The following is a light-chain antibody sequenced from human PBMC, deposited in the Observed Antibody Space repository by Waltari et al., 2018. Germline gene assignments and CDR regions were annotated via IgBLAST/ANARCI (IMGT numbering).Light chain of an antibody. V-gene: IGKV1-39*01. CDR2: SAS. J-gene: IGKJ4*01. Sequence: DTLMTQSPSSLSASVGATVPITCRATQAMSTYVLWYKKTPGMAPRLLIFSASTLHRGVSSRFRGSGSGTDFTLTITDLQPDDFATYYCQQSYSAPLHFGGGTRVDI. CDR1: QAMSTY. CDR3: QQSYSAPLH.